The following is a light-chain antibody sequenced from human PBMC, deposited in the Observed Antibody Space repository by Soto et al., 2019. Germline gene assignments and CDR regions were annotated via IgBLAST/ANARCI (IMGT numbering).Light chain of an antibody. CDR1: ESVGSD. J-gene: IGKJ1*01. V-gene: IGKV3-15*01. CDR3: QQYYNWPRT. CDR2: DAS. Sequence: EIVMTQSPATLSVSPGETATLSCRASESVGSDLAWFQQKPGQSPRLLIYDASTRATTIPARFSGSGFGTEFTLTISSLQSEDFAVYYCQQYYNWPRTFGQGTKVDIK.